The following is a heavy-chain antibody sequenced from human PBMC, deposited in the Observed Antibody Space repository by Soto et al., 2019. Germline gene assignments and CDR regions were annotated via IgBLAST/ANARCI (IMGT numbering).Heavy chain of an antibody. CDR3: ARGLSSSATFYHYYGMDV. V-gene: IGHV4-34*01. J-gene: IGHJ6*02. Sequence: SENLALTCAVYGGSFRGYHWSWIRQPPGKGREWIGEINHIGRPNYNPSLKSRVIISLETSKNQFSLILNSVTAADTAVYYCARGLSSSATFYHYYGMDVWGQGTTF. CDR1: GGSFRGYH. D-gene: IGHD6-6*01. CDR2: INHIGRP.